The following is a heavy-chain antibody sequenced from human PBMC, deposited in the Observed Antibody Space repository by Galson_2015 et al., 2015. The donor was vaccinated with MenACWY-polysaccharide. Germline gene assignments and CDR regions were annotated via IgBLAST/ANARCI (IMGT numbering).Heavy chain of an antibody. CDR3: VRDWYCSNVGCFCYGY. J-gene: IGHJ4*02. D-gene: IGHD2-15*01. CDR1: GFALSGYW. V-gene: IGHV3-7*01. Sequence: SLRLSCAASGFALSGYWMSWIRQAPGKGLERVANIKFDGSEAVYVDSVKGRFTVSRDNARNALYLQMNSLRAEDTAVYYCVRDWYCSNVGCFCYGYWGPGTLVAVSS. CDR2: IKFDGSEA.